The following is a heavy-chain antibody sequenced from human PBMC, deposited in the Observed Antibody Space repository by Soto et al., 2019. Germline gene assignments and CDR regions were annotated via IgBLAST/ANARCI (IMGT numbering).Heavy chain of an antibody. V-gene: IGHV6-1*01. J-gene: IGHJ4*01. CDR1: GDSVSSNSAA. CDR2: TYYRSKWYN. D-gene: IGHD3-16*01. Sequence: SQTLSLTCAISGDSVSSNSAAWNWIRQSPSRGLEWLGRTYYRSKWYNDYAVSVKSRITINPDTSKNQFSLQLNSVTPEDTAVYYCARAGRGNWGSYDAFDIWGQGTMVTVSS. CDR3: ARAGRGNWGSYDAFDI.